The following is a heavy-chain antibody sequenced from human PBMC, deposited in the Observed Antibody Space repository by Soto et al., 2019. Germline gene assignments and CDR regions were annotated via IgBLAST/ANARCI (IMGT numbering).Heavy chain of an antibody. D-gene: IGHD3-22*01. Sequence: QVHLVQSGAEVKKPGASVKVSCKASGYSFSNYGISWVREAPGQGLEWMGWISTYNGDTDYPQKVQGRVTMTTDTSTSTAYLELRSLSSDDTAVYYCARDRGYYASTGYLGRALDVWGQGTMVTVSS. CDR3: ARDRGYYASTGYLGRALDV. V-gene: IGHV1-18*01. CDR2: ISTYNGDT. CDR1: GYSFSNYG. J-gene: IGHJ3*01.